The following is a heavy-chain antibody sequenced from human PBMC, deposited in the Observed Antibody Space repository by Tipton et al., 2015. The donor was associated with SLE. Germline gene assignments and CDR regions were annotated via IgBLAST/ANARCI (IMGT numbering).Heavy chain of an antibody. Sequence: SGFTFSNYGMHWVRQAPGKGLEWVAVIWYDGSNKYYADSVKGRFTISRDNSKNTLYLQMNSLRAEDTAVYYCAKGAYDFWSGYYTGDWYFDLWGRGTLVTVSS. CDR1: GFTFSNYG. V-gene: IGHV3-33*06. D-gene: IGHD3-3*01. CDR2: IWYDGSNK. J-gene: IGHJ2*01. CDR3: AKGAYDFWSGYYTGDWYFDL.